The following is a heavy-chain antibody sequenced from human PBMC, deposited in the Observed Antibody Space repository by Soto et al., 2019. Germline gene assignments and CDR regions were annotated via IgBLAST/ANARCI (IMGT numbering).Heavy chain of an antibody. D-gene: IGHD3-9*01. V-gene: IGHV1-24*01. CDR1: GYTLTELS. CDR3: ATSTNVLRYFDWPS. Sequence: ASVKVSCKVSGYTLTELSMHWVRQAPGKGLGWMGGFDPEDGETIYAQKFQGRVTMTEDTSTDTAYMELSSLRSEDTAVYYCATSTNVLRYFDWPSWGQGTLVTVSS. CDR2: FDPEDGET. J-gene: IGHJ5*02.